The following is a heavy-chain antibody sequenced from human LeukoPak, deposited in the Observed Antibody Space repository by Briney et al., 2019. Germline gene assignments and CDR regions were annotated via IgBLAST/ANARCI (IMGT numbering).Heavy chain of an antibody. CDR1: GGSISSTNW. CDR3: ARHSRSVDYGSGSYTWDY. D-gene: IGHD3-10*01. J-gene: IGHJ4*02. V-gene: IGHV4-4*02. CDR2: VHLSGRT. Sequence: PSETLSLTCGVSGGSISSTNWWTWVRQPPGEGLEWIGEVHLSGRTNYNPSLESRVTMSVDMSENHISLKLSSVTAADTAVYYCARHSRSVDYGSGSYTWDYWGQGTLVTVSS.